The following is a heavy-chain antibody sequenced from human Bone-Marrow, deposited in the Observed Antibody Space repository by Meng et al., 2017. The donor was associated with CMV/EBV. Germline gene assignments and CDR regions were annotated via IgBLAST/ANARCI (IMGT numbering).Heavy chain of an antibody. J-gene: IGHJ4*02. Sequence: GESLKISCAASGFTFSNYAMSWVRQAPGKGLEWVTFIRYDGSNKYYADSVKGRFTISRDYSKNTLYLQMNSLRAEDTAVYYCAKDRWDYDTETRYFDYWGQGTLVTVSS. CDR1: GFTFSNYA. CDR3: AKDRWDYDTETRYFDY. CDR2: IRYDGSNK. V-gene: IGHV3-30*02. D-gene: IGHD3-22*01.